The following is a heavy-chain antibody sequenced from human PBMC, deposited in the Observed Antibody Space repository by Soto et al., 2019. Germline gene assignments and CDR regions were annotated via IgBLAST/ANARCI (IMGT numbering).Heavy chain of an antibody. J-gene: IGHJ4*02. V-gene: IGHV3-23*01. D-gene: IGHD2-15*01. CDR1: GFTFSSYA. Sequence: GGSLRLSCAASGFTFSSYAMSWFRQTPGKGLEWVSTISGTGGSTYYPDSVKGRFTISRDNSKNTVYLQMNSLRAEDAAVYYCAKEMTSGPCFIDFWGQGTLVTVSS. CDR2: ISGTGGST. CDR3: AKEMTSGPCFIDF.